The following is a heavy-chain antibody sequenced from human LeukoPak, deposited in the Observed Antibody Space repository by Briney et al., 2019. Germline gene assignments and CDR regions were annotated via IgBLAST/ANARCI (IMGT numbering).Heavy chain of an antibody. Sequence: GGSLRPSCAASGFTFSTSWMSWVRQAPGKGLEWVANIKEDGSVKHYVDSMEGRFSISRDNARSSLYLQVNSLRAEDTAVYYCVRDSDYQRNSGGRYAHYDALDIWGHGTMVTVSS. CDR1: GFTFSTSW. J-gene: IGHJ3*02. CDR2: IKEDGSVK. D-gene: IGHD2-21*01. CDR3: VRDSDYQRNSGGRYAHYDALDI. V-gene: IGHV3-7*01.